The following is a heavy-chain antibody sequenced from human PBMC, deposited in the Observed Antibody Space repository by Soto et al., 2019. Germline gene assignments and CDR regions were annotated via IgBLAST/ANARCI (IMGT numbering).Heavy chain of an antibody. D-gene: IGHD3-10*01. V-gene: IGHV3-48*01. J-gene: IGHJ5*02. Sequence: GGSLRLSCAASGFTFSSYSMNWVRQAPGKGLEWVSYISSSSSTIYYADSVKGRFTISRDNAKNSLYLQMNSLRAEDTAVYYCARDRVTITMVRGVIIEPIGFDPWGQGTLVTVSS. CDR1: GFTFSSYS. CDR2: ISSSSSTI. CDR3: ARDRVTITMVRGVIIEPIGFDP.